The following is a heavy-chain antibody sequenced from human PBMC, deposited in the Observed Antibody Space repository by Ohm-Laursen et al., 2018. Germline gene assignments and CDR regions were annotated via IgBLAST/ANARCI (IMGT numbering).Heavy chain of an antibody. CDR1: GFTFSNAW. D-gene: IGHD3-22*01. CDR3: TTDVYYYDSSGYYY. CDR2: IKSKTDGGTT. V-gene: IGHV3-15*01. J-gene: IGHJ4*02. Sequence: SLRLPCAASGFTFSNAWMSWVRQAPGKGLEWVGRIKSKTDGGTTDYAAPVKGRFTISRDDSKNTLYLQMNSLKTEDTAVYYCTTDVYYYDSSGYYYWGQGTLVTVSS.